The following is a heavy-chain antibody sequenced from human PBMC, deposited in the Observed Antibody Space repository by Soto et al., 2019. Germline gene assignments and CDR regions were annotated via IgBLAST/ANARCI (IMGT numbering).Heavy chain of an antibody. CDR1: GGTFSSYA. J-gene: IGHJ5*02. CDR2: IIPIFGTA. Sequence: QVQLVQSGAEVKKPGSSVKVSCKASGGTFSSYAISWVRQAPGQGLEWMGGIIPIFGTANYAQKFQGRVTITADESTSTAYMELSSLRSEDTAVYYCARDATAYFPIVVVPAATRRGNWFDPWGQGTLVTVSS. CDR3: ARDATAYFPIVVVPAATRRGNWFDP. V-gene: IGHV1-69*01. D-gene: IGHD2-2*01.